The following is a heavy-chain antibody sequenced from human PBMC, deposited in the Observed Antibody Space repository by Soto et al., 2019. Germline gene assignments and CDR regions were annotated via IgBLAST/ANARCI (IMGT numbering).Heavy chain of an antibody. CDR1: GFTFSSYD. CDR3: ARGDFRSGYYSHYYGLDV. J-gene: IGHJ6*02. CDR2: IGTAGDT. D-gene: IGHD3-3*01. V-gene: IGHV3-13*01. Sequence: GGSLRLSCAASGFTFSSYDMYWVRQSKGKGLEWVSAIGTAGDTYYPGSVKGRFTISRENAKNSLYLQMNSLRAGDTAVYYCARGDFRSGYYSHYYGLDVWGQGTTVTVSS.